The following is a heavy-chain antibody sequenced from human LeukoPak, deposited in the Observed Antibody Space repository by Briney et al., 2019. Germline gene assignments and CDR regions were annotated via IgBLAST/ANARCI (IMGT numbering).Heavy chain of an antibody. CDR2: IYFTGST. CDR1: GFTFSSYG. D-gene: IGHD6-13*01. V-gene: IGHV4-39*07. Sequence: GTLRLSCAASGFTFSSYGMSWVRQPPGKGLEWIANIYFTGSTYYNSSLRSRATISIDTSKNQFSLRLNSVTAADTAVYYCARGPWQQLAHFDYWGQGTLATVSS. J-gene: IGHJ4*02. CDR3: ARGPWQQLAHFDY.